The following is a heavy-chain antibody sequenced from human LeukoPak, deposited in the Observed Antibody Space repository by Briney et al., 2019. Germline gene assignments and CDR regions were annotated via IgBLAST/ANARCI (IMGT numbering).Heavy chain of an antibody. J-gene: IGHJ3*02. CDR2: IIPIFGTA. CDR1: GGTFSSYA. D-gene: IGHD3-16*01. V-gene: IGHV1-69*13. CDR3: ARGRNGMGAAFDI. Sequence: SVKVSRKASGGTFSSYAISWVRQAPGQGLEWMGGIIPIFGTANYAQKFQGRVTITADESTSTAYMELSSLRSEDTAVYYCARGRNGMGAAFDIWGQGTMVTVSS.